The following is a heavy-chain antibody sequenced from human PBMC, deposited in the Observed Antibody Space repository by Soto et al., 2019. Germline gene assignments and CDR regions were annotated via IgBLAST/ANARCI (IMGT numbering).Heavy chain of an antibody. D-gene: IGHD1-7*01. J-gene: IGHJ4*02. CDR2: INSGGNT. V-gene: IGHV3-66*01. CDR1: GFTVSSNY. CDR3: ARSSGNYVQSREFDY. Sequence: EVQLVESGGDMVQPGGSLRLSCVASGFTVSSNYMNWVRQAPGKGLEWVSLINSGGNTHYADSVEGRFTISRDNSKNKLYLQMNRLRVDDTAVYYCARSSGNYVQSREFDYWGQGTLVTVSS.